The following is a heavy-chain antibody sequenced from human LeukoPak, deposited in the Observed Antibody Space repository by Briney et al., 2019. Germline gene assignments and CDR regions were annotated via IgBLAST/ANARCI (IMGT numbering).Heavy chain of an antibody. CDR2: IYSGGST. Sequence: GGSLRLSCAASGFTVSSNYMSWVRQAPGKGLEWVSVIYSGGSTYYADSVKGRFTISRDNSKNTLYLQINSLRAEDTAVYYCARESAGLRLYFDYWGQGTLVTVSS. V-gene: IGHV3-66*01. D-gene: IGHD6-25*01. CDR3: ARESAGLRLYFDY. J-gene: IGHJ4*02. CDR1: GFTVSSNY.